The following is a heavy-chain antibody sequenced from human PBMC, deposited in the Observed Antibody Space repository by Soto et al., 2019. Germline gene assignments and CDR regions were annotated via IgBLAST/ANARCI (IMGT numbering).Heavy chain of an antibody. D-gene: IGHD5-12*01. V-gene: IGHV3-15*07. CDR2: IKSKTDGGTT. CDR3: TTGEIQWLRTIDY. J-gene: IGHJ4*02. CDR1: GFTFSNAW. Sequence: EVQLVESGGGLVKPGGSLRLSCAASGFTFSNAWMNWVRQAPGKGLEWVGRIKSKTDGGTTDYAAPVKGRFTISRDDSKNTLYLQMNSLKTEDTAVYYCTTGEIQWLRTIDYWGQGTLVTVSS.